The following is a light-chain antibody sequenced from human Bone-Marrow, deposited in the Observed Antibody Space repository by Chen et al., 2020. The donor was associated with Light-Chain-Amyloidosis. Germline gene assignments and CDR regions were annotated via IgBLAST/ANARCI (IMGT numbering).Light chain of an antibody. J-gene: IGLJ1*01. CDR3: SSDTITNTLV. CDR1: SSDVGGDNH. CDR2: EVT. Sequence: QSALTQPASVSGPPGQSITISCTGTSSDVGGDNHVSWYQQHPDKAPKLMIYEVTNRPSWVPDRFSGSKSDNTASLTISGLQTEDEADYFCSSDTITNTLVFGSGTRVTVL. V-gene: IGLV2-14*01.